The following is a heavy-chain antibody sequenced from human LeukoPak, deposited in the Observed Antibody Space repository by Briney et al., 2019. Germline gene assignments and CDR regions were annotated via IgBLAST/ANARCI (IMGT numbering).Heavy chain of an antibody. CDR2: IYYSGST. V-gene: IGHV4-31*03. CDR1: GGSISSGGYY. CDR3: ARGGLAGFDWLIEGLDY. Sequence: SETLSLTCTVSGGSISSGGYYWSWIRRHPGKGLEWIGYIYYSGSTYYNPSLKSRVTISVDTSKNQFSLKLSSVTAADTAVYYCARGGLAGFDWLIEGLDYWGQGTLVTVSS. D-gene: IGHD3-9*01. J-gene: IGHJ4*02.